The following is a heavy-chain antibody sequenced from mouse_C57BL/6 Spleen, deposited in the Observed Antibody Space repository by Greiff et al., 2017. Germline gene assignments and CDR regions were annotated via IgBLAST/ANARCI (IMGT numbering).Heavy chain of an antibody. CDR1: GYSFTSYY. J-gene: IGHJ2*01. V-gene: IGHV1-66*01. Sequence: QVQLQQSGPELVKPGASVKISCKASGYSFTSYYIHWVKQRPGQGLEWIGWLYPGSGNTKYNEKFKGKATLTADTSSSTAYMQLSSLTSEDSAVYYCADYYHYFDYWGQGTTLTVSS. CDR3: ADYYHYFDY. CDR2: LYPGSGNT. D-gene: IGHD1-1*01.